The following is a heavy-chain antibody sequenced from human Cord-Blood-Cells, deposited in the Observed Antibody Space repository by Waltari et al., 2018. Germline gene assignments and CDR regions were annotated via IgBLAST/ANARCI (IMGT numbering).Heavy chain of an antibody. Sequence: QVQLVESGGGVVQPGGSLRLSCAASGFTFSSYGMHWVRQAPGKGLEWVAFIRYDGSNKYYADSVKGRFTISRDNSKNTLYLQMNSLRAEDTAVYYCAKERVTIEYFQHWGQGTLVTVSS. CDR3: AKERVTIEYFQH. J-gene: IGHJ1*01. D-gene: IGHD4-4*01. CDR1: GFTFSSYG. CDR2: IRYDGSNK. V-gene: IGHV3-30*02.